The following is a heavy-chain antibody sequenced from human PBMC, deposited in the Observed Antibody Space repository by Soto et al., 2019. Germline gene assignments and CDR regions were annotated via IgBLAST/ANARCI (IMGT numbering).Heavy chain of an antibody. CDR1: GKSSSGYS. Sequence: SETLSLTCVVYGKSSSGYSWNWIRQSPGEGLEWIGDIDDSGTPSYSPSLKTRVTISINTSKREISLSLTSVAAADTAVYYCARQPVADYWGQGTLVTVSS. J-gene: IGHJ4*02. D-gene: IGHD6-19*01. CDR2: IDDSGTP. V-gene: IGHV4-34*01. CDR3: ARQPVADY.